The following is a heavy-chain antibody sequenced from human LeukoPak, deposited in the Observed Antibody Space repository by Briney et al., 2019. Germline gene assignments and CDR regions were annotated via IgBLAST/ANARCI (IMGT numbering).Heavy chain of an antibody. V-gene: IGHV3-30*04. J-gene: IGHJ6*04. D-gene: IGHD2-15*01. CDR3: AREIGWTASYYYYYGMDV. CDR1: GFTFSSYA. CDR2: ISYDGSNK. Sequence: PGRSLRLSCAASGFTFSSYAMHWVRQAPGKGLEWVAVISYDGSNKYYADSVKGRFTISRDNSKNTLYLQMNSLRAEDTAVYYCAREIGWTASYYYYYGMDVWGKGTTVTVSS.